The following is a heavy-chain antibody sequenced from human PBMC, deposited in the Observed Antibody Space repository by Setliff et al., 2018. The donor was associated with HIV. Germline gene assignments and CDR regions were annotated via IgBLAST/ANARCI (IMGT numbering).Heavy chain of an antibody. Sequence: ASVKVSCRASGYTFTGYYMHWVRQAPGQGLEWMGWINPNSGGTNYAQKFQGRVTMTRDTSISTAYMELSRLRSDDTAVYYCARENLEGYYYYGMDVWGQGTTVTVSS. D-gene: IGHD3-3*01. J-gene: IGHJ6*02. CDR3: ARENLEGYYYYGMDV. V-gene: IGHV1-2*02. CDR1: GYTFTGYY. CDR2: INPNSGGT.